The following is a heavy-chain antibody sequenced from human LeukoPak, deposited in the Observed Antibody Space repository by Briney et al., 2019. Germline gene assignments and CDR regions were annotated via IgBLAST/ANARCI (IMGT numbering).Heavy chain of an antibody. D-gene: IGHD3-3*01. Sequence: GESLKISCKGSGYSFTSYWIGWVRQMPGKGLEWMGIIYPGDSDTRYSPSYQGQVTISADKSISTAYLQWSSLKASDTAMYYCARQTRAYYDFWSGQYYFDYWGQGALVTVSS. CDR3: ARQTRAYYDFWSGQYYFDY. V-gene: IGHV5-51*01. J-gene: IGHJ4*02. CDR2: IYPGDSDT. CDR1: GYSFTSYW.